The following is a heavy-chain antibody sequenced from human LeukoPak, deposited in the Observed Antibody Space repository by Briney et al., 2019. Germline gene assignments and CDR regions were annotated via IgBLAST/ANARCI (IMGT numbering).Heavy chain of an antibody. Sequence: PGGSLRLSCAASGFTVSSNYMSWVRQAPGKGLEWVSVIYSGGSTHYADSVKGRFTISRDNAKNTLYLQMNSLRAEDTAVYYCASLISGNPVDYWGQGTLVTVSS. V-gene: IGHV3-53*01. CDR2: IYSGGST. D-gene: IGHD4-23*01. CDR1: GFTVSSNY. J-gene: IGHJ4*02. CDR3: ASLISGNPVDY.